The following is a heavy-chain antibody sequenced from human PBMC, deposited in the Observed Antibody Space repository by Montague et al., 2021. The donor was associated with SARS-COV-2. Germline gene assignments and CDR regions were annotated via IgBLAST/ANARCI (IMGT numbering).Heavy chain of an antibody. CDR1: GGSISSYY. J-gene: IGHJ5*02. V-gene: IGHV4-59*01. D-gene: IGHD3-10*01. Sequence: SETLSLTCTVSGGSISSYYWSWIRQPPGKGLEWIGYIYYSGSTNYNPSLKSRVTISVDTSKNQFSLKLSSVTAADTAVYYCARGLPTVRGVSRWFDPWGQGTLVTVSS. CDR3: ARGLPTVRGVSRWFDP. CDR2: IYYSGST.